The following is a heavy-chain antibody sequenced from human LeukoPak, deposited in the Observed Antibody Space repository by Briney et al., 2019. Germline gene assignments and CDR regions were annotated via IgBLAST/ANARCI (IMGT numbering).Heavy chain of an antibody. CDR1: GYTFTGYY. CDR3: ARESRKLTTIDY. Sequence: ASVKVSCKASGYTFTGYYKHWVRQAPGQGLEWMGWINPNSGGTNYAQKFQGRVTMTRDTSISTAYMELSRLRSDDTAVYYCARESRKLTTIDYWGQGTLVTVSS. J-gene: IGHJ4*02. D-gene: IGHD4/OR15-4a*01. CDR2: INPNSGGT. V-gene: IGHV1-2*02.